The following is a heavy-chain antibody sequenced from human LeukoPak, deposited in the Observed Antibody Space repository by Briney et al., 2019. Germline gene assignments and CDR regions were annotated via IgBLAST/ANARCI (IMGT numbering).Heavy chain of an antibody. CDR3: ARWRDGGRYFAY. J-gene: IGHJ4*02. CDR2: INGSDTYT. V-gene: IGHV3-11*06. Sequence: LSLTCTVSGGSISSYYMSWSRQAPRKGLELVSYINGSDTYTNYADSVKGRLTISRDNAKNSLYLQMSSLSAEDTAVYYCARWRDGGRYFAYWGQGTLVTVSS. CDR1: GGSISSYY. D-gene: IGHD1-26*01.